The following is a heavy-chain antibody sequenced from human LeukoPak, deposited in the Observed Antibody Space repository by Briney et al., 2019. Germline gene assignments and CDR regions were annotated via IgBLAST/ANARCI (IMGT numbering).Heavy chain of an antibody. CDR3: ARYSSGRGGWFDP. CDR2: IYYSGST. J-gene: IGHJ5*02. CDR1: GGSISSYY. Sequence: SETLSLTCTVSGGSISSYYWSWIRQPPGKGLEWLGYIYYSGSTNYNPSLKSRVALSADTSKNQFSLKLSSVTAADTAVYYCARYSSGRGGWFDPWGQGTLVTVSS. V-gene: IGHV4-59*01. D-gene: IGHD6-19*01.